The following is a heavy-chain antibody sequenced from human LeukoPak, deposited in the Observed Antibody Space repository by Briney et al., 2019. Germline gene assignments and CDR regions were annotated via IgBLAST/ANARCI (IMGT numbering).Heavy chain of an antibody. CDR1: GYTFTSYG. D-gene: IGHD1-1*01. V-gene: IGHV1-18*01. CDR3: ARVTKTGAPPIGI. J-gene: IGHJ3*02. CDR2: ISAYNGNT. Sequence: ASVKVSCKASGYTFTSYGISWVRQAPGQGLEWMGWISAYNGNTNYAQKFQGRVTMTTDTSTCTAYMELSSLRSEDTAVYYCARVTKTGAPPIGIWGQGTMVTVSS.